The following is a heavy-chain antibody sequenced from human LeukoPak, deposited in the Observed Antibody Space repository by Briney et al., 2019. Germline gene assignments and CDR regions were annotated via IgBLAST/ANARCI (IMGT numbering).Heavy chain of an antibody. CDR2: IRCDGSNK. CDR3: AKDGSYYYYYYYMDV. J-gene: IGHJ6*03. Sequence: GGSLRLSCAASGFTFSSYGMHWVRQAPGKGLEWVSFIRCDGSNKYYADSVKGRFTISRDNSKNTLYLQMNSLRAEDTAVYYCAKDGSYYYYYYYMDVWGKGTTVTISS. V-gene: IGHV3-30*02. D-gene: IGHD3-10*01. CDR1: GFTFSSYG.